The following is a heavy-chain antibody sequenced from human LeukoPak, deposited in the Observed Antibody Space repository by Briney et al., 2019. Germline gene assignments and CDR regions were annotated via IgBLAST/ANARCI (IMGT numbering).Heavy chain of an antibody. D-gene: IGHD5-12*01. V-gene: IGHV4-59*12. CDR2: IYYSGST. CDR1: GSSISSYY. Sequence: ETLSLTCTVSGSSISSYYWSWIRQPPGKGLEWIGYIYYSGSTNYNPSLKSRVTISVDTSKNQFSLKLSSVTAADTAVYYCAREGGSIYFDYWGQGTLVTVSS. J-gene: IGHJ4*02. CDR3: AREGGSIYFDY.